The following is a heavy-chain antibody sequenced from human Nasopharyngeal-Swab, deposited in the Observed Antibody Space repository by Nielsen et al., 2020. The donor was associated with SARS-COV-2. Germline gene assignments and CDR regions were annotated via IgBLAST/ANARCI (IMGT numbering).Heavy chain of an antibody. CDR3: ARGRAFGGVIVSSY. J-gene: IGHJ4*02. Sequence: SETLSLTCTVSGGSISSGSYYWSWIRQPPGKGLEWIGEINHSGSTNYNPSLKSRVTISVDTSKNQFSLKLSSVTAADTAVYYCARGRAFGGVIVSSYWGQGTLVTVSS. D-gene: IGHD3-16*02. CDR1: GGSISSGSYY. CDR2: INHSGST. V-gene: IGHV4-39*07.